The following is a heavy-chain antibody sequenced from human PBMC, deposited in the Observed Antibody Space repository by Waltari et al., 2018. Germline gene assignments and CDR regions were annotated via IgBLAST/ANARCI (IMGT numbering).Heavy chain of an antibody. J-gene: IGHJ3*02. D-gene: IGHD3-3*01. Sequence: QVQLQESGPGLVKPSETLSLTCTVSGGSISSYYWSWIRHPPGKGLEWIGYIYYSGSTNYNPSLKSRVTISVDTSKNQFSLKLSSVTAADTAVYYCARESNRFTTRDAFDIWGQGTMVTVSS. CDR3: ARESNRFTTRDAFDI. CDR1: GGSISSYY. CDR2: IYYSGST. V-gene: IGHV4-59*01.